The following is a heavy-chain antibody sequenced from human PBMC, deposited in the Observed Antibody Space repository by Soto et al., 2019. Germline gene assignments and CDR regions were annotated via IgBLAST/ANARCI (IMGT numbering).Heavy chain of an antibody. CDR1: GGSISSGDYY. D-gene: IGHD3-22*01. J-gene: IGHJ4*02. Sequence: SETLSLTCTVSGGSISSGDYYWSWIRQPPGKGLEWIGYIYYSGSTYYNPSLKSRVTISVDTSKNQFSLKLSSVTAADTAVYYCARVGSYDSSGXLDYWGQGTLVTVSS. CDR2: IYYSGST. CDR3: ARVGSYDSSGXLDY. V-gene: IGHV4-30-4*01.